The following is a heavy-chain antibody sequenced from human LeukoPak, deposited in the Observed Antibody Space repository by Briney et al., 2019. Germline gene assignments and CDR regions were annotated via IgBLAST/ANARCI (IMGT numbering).Heavy chain of an antibody. J-gene: IGHJ4*02. D-gene: IGHD2-15*01. CDR2: ISSSSSYT. CDR1: GFTFSDYY. V-gene: IGHV3-11*05. CDR3: ARAICSGGSLCYFDY. Sequence: PGGSLRLSCAASGFTFSDYYMSWIRQAPGKGLEWVSYISSSSSYTNYADSVKGRFTISRDNAKNSLYLQMNSLRAEDTAVYYCARAICSGGSLCYFDYWGQGTLVTVSS.